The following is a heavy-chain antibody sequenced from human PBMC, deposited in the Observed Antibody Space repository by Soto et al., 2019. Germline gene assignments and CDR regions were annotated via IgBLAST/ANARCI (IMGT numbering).Heavy chain of an antibody. V-gene: IGHV3-30-3*01. CDR2: ISYDGSNK. CDR3: ARAELELRSYYCYGMDV. CDR1: GFTFSSYA. D-gene: IGHD1-7*01. Sequence: QVQLVESGGGVVQPGRSLRLSCAASGFTFSSYAMHWVRQAPGKGLEWVAVISYDGSNKYYADSVKGRFTISRDNSKNTLYLQMNSLRAEDTAVYYCARAELELRSYYCYGMDVWGQGTTVTVSS. J-gene: IGHJ6*02.